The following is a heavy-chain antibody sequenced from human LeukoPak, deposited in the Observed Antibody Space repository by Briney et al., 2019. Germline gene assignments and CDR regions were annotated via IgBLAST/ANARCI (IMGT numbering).Heavy chain of an antibody. Sequence: ASVKVSCKVSGYTFTDYYMHWVQQAPGKGLEWMGLVDPEDGETIYAEKFQGRVTITADTSTDTAYMELSSLRAEDMAVYYCARDRFIAVAANDYYYYYMDVWGKGTTVTVSS. V-gene: IGHV1-69-2*01. CDR3: ARDRFIAVAANDYYYYYMDV. J-gene: IGHJ6*03. D-gene: IGHD6-19*01. CDR2: VDPEDGET. CDR1: GYTFTDYY.